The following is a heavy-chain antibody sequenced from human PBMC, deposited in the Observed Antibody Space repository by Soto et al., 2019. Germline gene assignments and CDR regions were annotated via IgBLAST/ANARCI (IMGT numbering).Heavy chain of an antibody. Sequence: GGSLRLSCAASGFTFSSYEINWVLPAPGKGLEWVSYISSSGSTIYYADSVKGRFTISRDNAKNSLYLQMNSLRAEDTAVYYCARDLGLRGFGMDVWGQGTTVTVSS. V-gene: IGHV3-48*03. D-gene: IGHD3-10*01. CDR2: ISSSGSTI. CDR1: GFTFSSYE. J-gene: IGHJ6*02. CDR3: ARDLGLRGFGMDV.